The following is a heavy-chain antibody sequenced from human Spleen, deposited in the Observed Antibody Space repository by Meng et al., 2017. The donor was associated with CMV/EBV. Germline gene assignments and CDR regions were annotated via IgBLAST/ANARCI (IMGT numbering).Heavy chain of an antibody. CDR1: GGTLTSYE. V-gene: IGHV1-69*05. CDR3: ASWSPTVPAAIHYYFAMDV. J-gene: IGHJ6*02. CDR2: INPIFGTA. D-gene: IGHD2-2*02. Sequence: SVKVSCKASGGTLTSYEITWVRQAPGQGLEWMGGINPIFGTANYAQKFQGRVTMTTETSTSTGYMELRSLRADDTAVYYCASWSPTVPAAIHYYFAMDVWGQGTTVTVSS.